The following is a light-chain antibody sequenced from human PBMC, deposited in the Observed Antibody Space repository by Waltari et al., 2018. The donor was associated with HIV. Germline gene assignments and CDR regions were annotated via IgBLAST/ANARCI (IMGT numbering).Light chain of an antibody. CDR2: KDN. J-gene: IGLJ1*01. V-gene: IGLV3-1*01. CDR3: QVWDISTASFV. Sequence: SYDLTQPPSVSVSPGQTARISCSGETLGEKYVSWYQQKPGQAPQLVIYKDNERPAGISNRFSGSNSATTATLIISGTQFVDEGDYFCQVWDISTASFVFGPGTTVTVL. CDR1: TLGEKY.